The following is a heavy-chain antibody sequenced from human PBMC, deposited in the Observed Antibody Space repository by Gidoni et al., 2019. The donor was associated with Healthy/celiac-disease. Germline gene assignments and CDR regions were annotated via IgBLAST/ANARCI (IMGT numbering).Heavy chain of an antibody. Sequence: EVQLVESGGGLVQPGGSLRLSCAASGFTFSSYEMNWVRQAPGKGLEWVSYISSSGSTIYYADSVKGRFTISRDNAKNSLYLQMNSLRAEDTAVYYCASYVLLWPNDAFDIWGQGTMVTVSS. D-gene: IGHD3-10*01. CDR2: ISSSGSTI. J-gene: IGHJ3*02. CDR3: ASYVLLWPNDAFDI. V-gene: IGHV3-48*03. CDR1: GFTFSSYE.